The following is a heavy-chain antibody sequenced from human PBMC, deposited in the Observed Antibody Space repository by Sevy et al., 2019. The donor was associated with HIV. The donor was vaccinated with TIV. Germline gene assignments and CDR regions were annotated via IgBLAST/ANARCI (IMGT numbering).Heavy chain of an antibody. CDR2: ISSSSSYI. J-gene: IGHJ2*01. CDR1: GFTFSSYS. CDR3: ARARGSSGYGYIDL. Sequence: GGSLRLSCAASGFTFSSYSMNWVRQAPGKGLEWVSSISSSSSYICYADSVKGRFTISRDNAKNSLYLQMNSLRAEDTAVYYCARARGSSGYGYIDLWGRGTLVTVSS. V-gene: IGHV3-21*01. D-gene: IGHD3-22*01.